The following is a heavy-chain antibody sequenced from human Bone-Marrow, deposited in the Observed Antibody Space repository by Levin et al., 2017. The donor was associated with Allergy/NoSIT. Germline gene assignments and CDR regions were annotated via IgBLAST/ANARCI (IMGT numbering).Heavy chain of an antibody. D-gene: IGHD1-26*01. CDR1: GFTFSSYT. Sequence: GESLKISCAASGFTFSSYTMIWVRQAPGKGLEWVSLISSTSSTIYYADSVKGRFTISRDNAKNSLYLQMNSLRGEDTALYYCARGSGGEYWGQGTLVTVSS. V-gene: IGHV3-48*01. CDR2: ISSTSSTI. CDR3: ARGSGGEY. J-gene: IGHJ4*02.